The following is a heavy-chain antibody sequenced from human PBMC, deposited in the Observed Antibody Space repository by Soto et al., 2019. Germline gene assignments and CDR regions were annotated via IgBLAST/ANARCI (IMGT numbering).Heavy chain of an antibody. V-gene: IGHV4-59*08. CDR3: AAYRRGEGGRGY. CDR2: DYSDSA. CDR1: GASVSSHH. J-gene: IGHJ4*02. D-gene: IGHD6-19*01. Sequence: QVQLQESGPGVVKPSETLSLTCTVSGASVSSHHWTWIRQPPGKGLEWIGDYSDSASYSPSLKSRVPISADTSKNQSALTLSSVTAADTAVYYCAAYRRGEGGRGYWGQGTLVTVSS.